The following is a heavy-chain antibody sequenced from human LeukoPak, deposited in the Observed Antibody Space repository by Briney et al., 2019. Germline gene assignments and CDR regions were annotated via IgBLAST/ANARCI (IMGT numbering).Heavy chain of an antibody. D-gene: IGHD3-9*01. Sequence: SETLSLTCTVSGGSISSYYWSWIRQPPGKGLEWIGYIYYSGSTNYNPSLKSRVTISVDTSKNQFSLKLSSVTAADTAVYYCARGYYDILTGYYTPSYFDYWGQGTLVTVSS. J-gene: IGHJ4*02. CDR3: ARGYYDILTGYYTPSYFDY. CDR1: GGSISSYY. V-gene: IGHV4-59*01. CDR2: IYYSGST.